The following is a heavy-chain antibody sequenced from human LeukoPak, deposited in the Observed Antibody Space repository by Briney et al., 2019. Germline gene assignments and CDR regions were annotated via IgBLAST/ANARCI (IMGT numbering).Heavy chain of an antibody. V-gene: IGHV3-48*04. CDR1: GFTFSTYS. J-gene: IGHJ4*02. CDR3: ASLPWLVRWIYY. Sequence: AGGSLRLSCAASGFTFSTYSMNWVRQAPGKGLEWVSYISYSSSAIYYADSVKGRFTISRDNARNSLYLQMNNLRAEDTAVYFCASLPWLVRWIYYWGQGTLVTVSS. CDR2: ISYSSSAI. D-gene: IGHD6-19*01.